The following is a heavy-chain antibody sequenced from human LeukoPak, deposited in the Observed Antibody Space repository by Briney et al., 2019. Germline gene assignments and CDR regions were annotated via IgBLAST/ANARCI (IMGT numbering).Heavy chain of an antibody. Sequence: PGGSLRLSCEASGFTFRSYAMTWVRQAPGKGLEWVSAISGSGAKTYYADSVKGRFTISRDNSRNTLYLQMNSLRAEDTAVYYCAKALETYYYDSSGYYRDVFDYWGQGTLVTVSS. V-gene: IGHV3-23*01. CDR1: GFTFRSYA. J-gene: IGHJ4*02. CDR2: ISGSGAKT. CDR3: AKALETYYYDSSGYYRDVFDY. D-gene: IGHD3-22*01.